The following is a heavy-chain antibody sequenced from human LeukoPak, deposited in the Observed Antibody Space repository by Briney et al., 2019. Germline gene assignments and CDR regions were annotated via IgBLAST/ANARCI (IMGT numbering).Heavy chain of an antibody. D-gene: IGHD3-10*01. CDR3: ASGGSERRFDY. V-gene: IGHV1-69*05. J-gene: IGHJ4*02. Sequence: SVKVSCKASGGTFSSYAISWVRQAPGQGLEWMGGIIPIFGTANYAQKFQGRVTVTTDESTSTAYMELSSLRSEDTAVYYCASGGSERRFDYWGQGTLVTVSS. CDR2: IIPIFGTA. CDR1: GGTFSSYA.